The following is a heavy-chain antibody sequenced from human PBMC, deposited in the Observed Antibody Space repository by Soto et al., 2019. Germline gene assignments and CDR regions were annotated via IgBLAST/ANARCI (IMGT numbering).Heavy chain of an antibody. V-gene: IGHV3-23*01. CDR1: GFTFSNYA. Sequence: VQLLESGGGLVQPGGSLRLSCAASGFTFSNYAMTWVRQAPGKGLEWVSVIRGSGDVTYYADSVQGRFAISRDNSKNTLYLQMNSLRGEDTAIYYCAKHGGPSYSYYMDVWGKGTTVTVSS. D-gene: IGHD3-3*01. J-gene: IGHJ6*03. CDR3: AKHGGPSYSYYMDV. CDR2: IRGSGDVT.